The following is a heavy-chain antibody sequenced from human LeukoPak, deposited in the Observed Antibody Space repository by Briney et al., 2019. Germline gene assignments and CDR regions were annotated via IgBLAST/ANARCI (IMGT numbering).Heavy chain of an antibody. CDR3: ARRGHLTLFDY. CDR1: GGSFSGYF. J-gene: IGHJ4*02. V-gene: IGHV4-34*01. D-gene: IGHD3-16*01. CDR2: INHSGST. Sequence: PSETLSLTCAVYGGSFSGYFWSWIRQPPGKGLEWIGEINHSGSTNYNPSLKSRVTISVDTSKNQFSLKLSSVTAADTAVYYCARRGHLTLFDYWGQGTLVTVSS.